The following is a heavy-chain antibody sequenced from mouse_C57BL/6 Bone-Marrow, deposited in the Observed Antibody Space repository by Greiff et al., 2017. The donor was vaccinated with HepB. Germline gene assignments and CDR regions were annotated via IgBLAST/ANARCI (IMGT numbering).Heavy chain of an antibody. CDR2: ISSGGDYI. Sequence: EVQVVESGEGLVKPGGSLKLSCAASGFTFSSYAMSWVRQTPEKRLEWVAYISSGGDYIYYADTVKGRFTISRDNARNTLYLQMSSLKSEDAAMYYCTRDRGYFDVWGTGTTVTVSS. CDR3: TRDRGYFDV. D-gene: IGHD3-1*01. V-gene: IGHV5-9-1*02. CDR1: GFTFSSYA. J-gene: IGHJ1*03.